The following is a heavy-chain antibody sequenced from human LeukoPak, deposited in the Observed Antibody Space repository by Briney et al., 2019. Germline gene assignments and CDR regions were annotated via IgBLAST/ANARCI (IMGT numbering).Heavy chain of an antibody. V-gene: IGHV4-61*02. J-gene: IGHJ4*02. CDR2: IYTSGST. CDR1: GGSISSDTYY. Sequence: PSETLSLTCSVSGGSISSDTYYWSWIRQPAEKGLEWIGRIYTSGSTNYNPSLKSRVTISVDTSKNQFSLKLSSVTAADTAVYYWSSLGKYLYGSGWPSIDYWGQGTLVTVSS. D-gene: IGHD3-10*01. CDR3: SSLGKYLYGSGWPSIDY.